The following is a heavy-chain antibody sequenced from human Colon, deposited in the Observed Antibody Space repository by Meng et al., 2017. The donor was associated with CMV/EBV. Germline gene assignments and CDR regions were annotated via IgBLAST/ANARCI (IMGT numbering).Heavy chain of an antibody. CDR3: ARDPSGSRVPFDY. J-gene: IGHJ4*02. CDR2: INSNSGAT. V-gene: IGHV1-2*02. Sequence: QVRWVQFGAEVKKPGASVKVSCKTSGYTFSDYHIHWVRQAPGQGLEWMGWINSNSGATDYAQKFQGRFTMTRDTSITTVYMELSSLRSDDTAVYYCARDPSGSRVPFDYWGQGSLVTVSS. D-gene: IGHD1-26*01. CDR1: GYTFSDYH.